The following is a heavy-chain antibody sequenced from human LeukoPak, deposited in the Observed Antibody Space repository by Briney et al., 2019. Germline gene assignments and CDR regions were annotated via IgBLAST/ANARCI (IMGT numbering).Heavy chain of an antibody. CDR2: IYTSGSN. V-gene: IGHV4-4*07. CDR1: GGSISSYY. CDR3: ARDKPSLVPAAKGLQGWFDP. Sequence: SETLSLTCTVSGGSISSYYWSWIRQPAGKGLEWIGRIYTSGSNNYNPSLKSRVTMSVDTSKNQFSLKLSSVTAADTAVYYCARDKPSLVPAAKGLQGWFDPWGQGTLVTVSS. J-gene: IGHJ5*02. D-gene: IGHD2-2*01.